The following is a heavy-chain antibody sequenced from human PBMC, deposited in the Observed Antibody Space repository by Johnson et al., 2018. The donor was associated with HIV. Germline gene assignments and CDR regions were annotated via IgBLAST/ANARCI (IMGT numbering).Heavy chain of an antibody. CDR2: ISYDGSNK. CDR1: GFTFTTYS. Sequence: QVQVVESGGGLVQSGGSLRLSCAASGFTFTTYSMHWVRQAPGKGLEWVAVISYDGSNKYYADSVKGRFTISRDNSKNTLYLQINSLRAEDTAVYYFARDPHYYDSNDAFDIWGQGTMVTVSS. CDR3: ARDPHYYDSNDAFDI. J-gene: IGHJ3*02. D-gene: IGHD3-22*01. V-gene: IGHV3-30*04.